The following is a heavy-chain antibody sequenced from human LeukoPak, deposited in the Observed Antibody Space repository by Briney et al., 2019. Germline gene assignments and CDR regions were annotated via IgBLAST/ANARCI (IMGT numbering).Heavy chain of an antibody. CDR1: GFTFSSYG. J-gene: IGHJ6*04. CDR2: ISYDGSNK. Sequence: GGSLRLSCAASGFTFSSYGMHWVRQAPGKGLEWVAVISYDGSNKYYADSVKGRFTIPRDNSKNTLYLQMNSLRAEDTAVYYCARVNRCSSTSCYIYGMDVWGKGTTVTVSS. V-gene: IGHV3-30*03. CDR3: ARVNRCSSTSCYIYGMDV. D-gene: IGHD2-2*02.